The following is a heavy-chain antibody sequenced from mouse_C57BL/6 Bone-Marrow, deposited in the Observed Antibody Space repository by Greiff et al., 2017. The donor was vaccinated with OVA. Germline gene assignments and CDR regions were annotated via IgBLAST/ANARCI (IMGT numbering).Heavy chain of an antibody. J-gene: IGHJ3*01. Sequence: QVQLQQSGAELARPGASVKLSCKASGYTFTSYGISWVKQSTGQGLEWIGEIYPRSGNTYYNEKFKGKATLTADTSSSTAYMELRSLTSEDSAVYFCARYYSGSSPWFAYWGQGTLVTVSA. CDR1: GYTFTSYG. V-gene: IGHV1-81*01. CDR2: IYPRSGNT. D-gene: IGHD1-1*01. CDR3: ARYYSGSSPWFAY.